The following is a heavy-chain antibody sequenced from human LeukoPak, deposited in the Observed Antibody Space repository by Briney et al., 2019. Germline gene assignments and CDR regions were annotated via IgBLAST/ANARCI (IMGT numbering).Heavy chain of an antibody. J-gene: IGHJ1*01. CDR2: IYHSGST. CDR1: GFTFSSYSM. Sequence: GSLRLSCAASGFTFSSYSMIWVRQAPGKGLEWIGQIYHSGSTNYNPSLESRVTVSVDKSKNQFSLKLSSVTAADTAVYYCARVDYFDSSGYYLPIPFGYFQHWGQGTLVTVSS. V-gene: IGHV4-4*02. CDR3: ARVDYFDSSGYYLPIPFGYFQH. D-gene: IGHD3-22*01.